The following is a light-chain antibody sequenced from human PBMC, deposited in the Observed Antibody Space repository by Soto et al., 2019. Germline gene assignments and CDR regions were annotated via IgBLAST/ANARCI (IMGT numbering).Light chain of an antibody. CDR3: QAWDGNTAV. CDR1: KLGDKY. V-gene: IGLV3-1*01. CDR2: QDT. J-gene: IGLJ2*01. Sequence: SYELTQPPSVSISPGQTVSITCSGDKLGDKYACWYQQKPGQSPVLVIYQDTKRPSGILERFSGSKSGNTATLTITGTQALDEADYYCQAWDGNTAVVGGGTKLTVL.